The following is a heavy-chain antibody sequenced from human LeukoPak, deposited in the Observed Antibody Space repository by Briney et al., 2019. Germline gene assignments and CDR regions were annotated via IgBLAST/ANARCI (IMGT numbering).Heavy chain of an antibody. CDR2: ISGSGGST. Sequence: GGSLRLSCAASGFTFSSHAMSWVRQAPGKGLEWVSAISGSGGSTYYPDSVKGRFTISRDKSKNTLYLQMNSLRAEDTAVYYCAKGLAVAGHFDYWGQGTLVTVSS. J-gene: IGHJ4*02. CDR3: AKGLAVAGHFDY. V-gene: IGHV3-23*01. D-gene: IGHD6-19*01. CDR1: GFTFSSHA.